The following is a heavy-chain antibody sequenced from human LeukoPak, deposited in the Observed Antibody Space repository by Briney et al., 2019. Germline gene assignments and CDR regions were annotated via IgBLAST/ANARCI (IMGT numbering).Heavy chain of an antibody. V-gene: IGHV1-69*13. D-gene: IGHD3-16*02. CDR3: AGGPKEEYYDYVWASYRPPRY. Sequence: GASVKVSCKASGGTFSSYAISWVRQAPGQGLEWMGGIIPIFGIANYAQKFQGRVTITADESTSTAYMELSSLRSEDTAVYYCAGGPKEEYYDYVWASYRPPRYWGQGTLVTVSS. CDR2: IIPIFGIA. CDR1: GGTFSSYA. J-gene: IGHJ4*02.